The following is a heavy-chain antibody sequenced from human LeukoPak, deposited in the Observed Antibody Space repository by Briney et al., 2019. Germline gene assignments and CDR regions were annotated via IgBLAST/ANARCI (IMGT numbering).Heavy chain of an antibody. Sequence: SGGSLRLSCAAAGFTFSSYGMHWVRQAPGKGLEWVAVISYDGSNKYYADSVKGRFTIPRDNSKNTLYLQMNSLRAEDTAVYYCAKDLDGSGSRWGQGTLVTVSS. V-gene: IGHV3-30*18. D-gene: IGHD3-10*01. CDR3: AKDLDGSGSR. J-gene: IGHJ4*02. CDR2: ISYDGSNK. CDR1: GFTFSSYG.